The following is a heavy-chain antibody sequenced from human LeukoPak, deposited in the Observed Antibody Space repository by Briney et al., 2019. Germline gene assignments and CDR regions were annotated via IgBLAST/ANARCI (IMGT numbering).Heavy chain of an antibody. CDR2: ISASGDRT. CDR3: ARGGYYDTRGDVGYPFDY. CDR1: GFTFSNYD. D-gene: IGHD3-22*01. J-gene: IGHJ4*02. Sequence: GGSLRLSCAASGFTFSNYDISWVRQTPEKGLEWVAAISASGDRTYYADSVRGRFAISRDNSKNTLYLQMNSLRAEDTAVYYCARGGYYDTRGDVGYPFDYWGQGTLVTVSS. V-gene: IGHV3-23*01.